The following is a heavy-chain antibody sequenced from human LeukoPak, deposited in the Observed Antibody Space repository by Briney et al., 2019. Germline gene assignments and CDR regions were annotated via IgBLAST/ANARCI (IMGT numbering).Heavy chain of an antibody. J-gene: IGHJ6*03. CDR1: GFTFSDYY. Sequence: PGGSLRLSCAASGFTFSDYYMSWIRQAPGKGLEWVSYISSSGSTIYYADSVKGRFTISRDNAKNSLYLQMNSLRAEDTAVYYCARGGQSIDYGDYGVYYYYYYMDVWGKGTTVTVSS. V-gene: IGHV3-11*04. CDR2: ISSSGSTI. D-gene: IGHD4-17*01. CDR3: ARGGQSIDYGDYGVYYYYYYMDV.